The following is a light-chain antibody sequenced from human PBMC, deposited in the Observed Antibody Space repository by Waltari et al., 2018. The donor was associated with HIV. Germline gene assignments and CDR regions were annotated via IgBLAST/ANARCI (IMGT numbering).Light chain of an antibody. Sequence: DIQMTQSPSSMSASVGDKVTITCRANQFISTSLAWYQQRPNRATKLRIFDASRLQTGAPSRFSGRGSGTQFTLTINSLQPEDVATYYCQQANSFPHTFGQGT. V-gene: IGKV1-12*01. J-gene: IGKJ2*01. CDR1: QFISTS. CDR2: DAS. CDR3: QQANSFPHT.